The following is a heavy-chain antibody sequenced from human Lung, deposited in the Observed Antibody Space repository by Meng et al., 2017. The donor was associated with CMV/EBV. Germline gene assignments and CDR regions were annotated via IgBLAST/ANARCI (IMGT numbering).Heavy chain of an antibody. CDR3: AGSDNHNFWSGNFWFDP. Sequence: SETLSLXCAVRGGSSTGYYWSWIRQPPGKGLEWIGDISYSGSVHYNPSLRSRLTISLVTSRIHFSLKLNSVTAADTAVYYCAGSDNHNFWSGNFWFDPWGKGTLVTVSS. CDR1: GGSSTGYY. V-gene: IGHV4-34*01. D-gene: IGHD3-3*01. J-gene: IGHJ5*02. CDR2: ISYSGSV.